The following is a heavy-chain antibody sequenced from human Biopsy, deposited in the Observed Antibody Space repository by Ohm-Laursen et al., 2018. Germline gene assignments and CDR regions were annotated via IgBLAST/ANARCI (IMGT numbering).Heavy chain of an antibody. CDR3: ARDYDTSGYYYVS. CDR1: GGSISNNNYY. J-gene: IGHJ5*02. CDR2: IFYRGST. Sequence: TLSLTCTASGGSISNNNYYWGWIRQPPGKGLEWIGGIFYRGSTHYKPSLKSRVNISVDTSKNQFSLKLNSVTAADTAVYYCARDYDTSGYYYVSWGQGTLVTVSS. V-gene: IGHV4-39*01. D-gene: IGHD3-22*01.